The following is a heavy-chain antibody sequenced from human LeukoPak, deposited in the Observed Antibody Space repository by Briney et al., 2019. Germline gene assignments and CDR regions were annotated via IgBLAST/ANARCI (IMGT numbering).Heavy chain of an antibody. CDR3: ARDRIAARLGGGSWRGYYYYGMDV. Sequence: KSSETLSLTCAVSGGSISSGGYSWSWIRQPPGKGLEWIGYIYHSGSTYYNPSLKSRVTISVDRFKNQFSLKLSSVTAADTAVYYCARDRIAARLGGGSWRGYYYYGMDVWGQGTTVTVSS. V-gene: IGHV4-30-2*01. D-gene: IGHD6-6*01. CDR1: GGSISSGGYS. J-gene: IGHJ6*02. CDR2: IYHSGST.